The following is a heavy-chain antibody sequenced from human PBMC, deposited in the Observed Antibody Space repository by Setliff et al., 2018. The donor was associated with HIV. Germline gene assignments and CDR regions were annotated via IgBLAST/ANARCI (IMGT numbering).Heavy chain of an antibody. J-gene: IGHJ4*02. Sequence: SETLSLTCAVSGYSISSGYYWGWIRQPPGKGLEWIGSIYHSGNTYYNPSLKSRVTISVDTSKNQFSLKLSSVTAADTAVYYCARLQGDQEYFDYWGLGMLVTVSS. V-gene: IGHV4-38-2*01. CDR2: IYHSGNT. CDR1: GYSISSGYY. D-gene: IGHD2-21*02. CDR3: ARLQGDQEYFDY.